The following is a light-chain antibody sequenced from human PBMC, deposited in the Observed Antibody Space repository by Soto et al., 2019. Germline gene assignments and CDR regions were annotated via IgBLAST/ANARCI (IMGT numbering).Light chain of an antibody. CDR1: SSDVGGYDY. Sequence: QSALTQPASVSGSRGQSITISCTGTSSDVGGYDYVSWYQQHPGKAPKLLIYEVTNRPSGASNRFSGSKSGNTASLTISGLQAEDEADYYCSSYTSSSTLVVFGSGTKLTVL. V-gene: IGLV2-14*01. CDR2: EVT. J-gene: IGLJ1*01. CDR3: SSYTSSSTLVV.